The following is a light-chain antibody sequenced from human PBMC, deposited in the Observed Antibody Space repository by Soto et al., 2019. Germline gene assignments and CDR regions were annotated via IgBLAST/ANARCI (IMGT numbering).Light chain of an antibody. CDR2: ENN. J-gene: IGLJ2*01. V-gene: IGLV1-51*02. CDR1: SSIIGNNY. Sequence: QSVLTQPPSVSAAPGQKVTISCSGSSSIIGNNYVSWYHQVPGTAPKLLIYENNKRPSGIPDRFSGSKSGTSATLGITGLQTGDEADYYCATRDTTLSVVIFGGGTKVTVL. CDR3: ATRDTTLSVVI.